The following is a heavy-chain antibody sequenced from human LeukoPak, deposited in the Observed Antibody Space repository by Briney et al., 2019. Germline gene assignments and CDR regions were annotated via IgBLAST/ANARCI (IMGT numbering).Heavy chain of an antibody. CDR3: AKRASPPYYFDY. Sequence: PGGSLRLSCAASGFTFSSYSMTWVRQAPGKGLEWVSTISGSGDSTFYAASVKGQFTISRDNSKNTLYLQMNSLSAEDTAVYYCAKRASPPYYFDYWGQGTLVTVSS. CDR1: GFTFSSYS. CDR2: ISGSGDST. J-gene: IGHJ4*02. V-gene: IGHV3-23*01.